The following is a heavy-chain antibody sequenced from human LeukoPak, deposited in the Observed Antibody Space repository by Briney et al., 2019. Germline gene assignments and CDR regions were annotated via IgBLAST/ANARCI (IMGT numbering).Heavy chain of an antibody. D-gene: IGHD5-12*01. CDR1: GVSSSSSY. Sequence: SETLSLTCTVSGVSSSSSYWSWIRQPPGKGLEWIGYIFYTGDSNHNPSFKSRVSISLDTSKDQISLKLSSVTAADTAVYYCARYGDGYTPFDYWGQGTLVTVSS. CDR2: IFYTGDS. J-gene: IGHJ4*02. V-gene: IGHV4-59*08. CDR3: ARYGDGYTPFDY.